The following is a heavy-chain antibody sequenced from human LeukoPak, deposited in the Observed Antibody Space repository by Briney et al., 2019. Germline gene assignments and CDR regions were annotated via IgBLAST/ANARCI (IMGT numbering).Heavy chain of an antibody. D-gene: IGHD2-2*01. J-gene: IGHJ5*02. CDR2: ISYDGSNK. CDR1: GFTFSSYA. V-gene: IGHV3-30-3*01. CDR3: VSGDCSSTSCYNWGFDP. Sequence: GGSLRLSCAASGFTFSSYAMHWVRQAPGKGLEWVAVISYDGSNKYYADSVKGRFTISRDNSKSTLYLQMNSLRAEDTAVYYCVSGDCSSTSCYNWGFDPWGQGTLVTVSS.